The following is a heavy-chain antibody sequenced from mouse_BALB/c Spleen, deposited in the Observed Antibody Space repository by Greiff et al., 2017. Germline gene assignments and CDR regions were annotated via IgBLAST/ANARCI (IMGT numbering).Heavy chain of an antibody. CDR1: GDSITSGY. CDR3: ARLTTATDYYAMDY. D-gene: IGHD1-2*01. V-gene: IGHV3-8*02. CDR2: ISYSGST. Sequence: EVKLVESGPSLVKPSQTLSLTCSVTGDSITSGYWNWIRKFPGNKLEYMGYISYSGSTYYNPSLKSRISITRDTSKNQYYLQLNSVTTEDTATYYCARLTTATDYYAMDYWGQGTSVTVSS. J-gene: IGHJ4*01.